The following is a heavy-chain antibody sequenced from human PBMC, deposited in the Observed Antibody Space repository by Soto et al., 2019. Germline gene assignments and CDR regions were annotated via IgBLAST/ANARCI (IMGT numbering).Heavy chain of an antibody. CDR3: AKDYGSGWYYYYYGMDV. Sequence: GGSLRLSCAASGFTFSSYGMHWVRQAPGKGLEWVAVISYDGSNKYYADSVKGRFTISRDNSKNTLYLQMNSPRAEDTAVYYCAKDYGSGWYYYYYGMDVWGQGTTVTVSS. D-gene: IGHD6-19*01. J-gene: IGHJ6*02. CDR2: ISYDGSNK. CDR1: GFTFSSYG. V-gene: IGHV3-30*18.